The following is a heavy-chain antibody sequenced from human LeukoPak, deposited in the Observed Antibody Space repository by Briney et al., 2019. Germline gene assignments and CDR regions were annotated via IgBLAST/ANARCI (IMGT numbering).Heavy chain of an antibody. J-gene: IGHJ4*02. CDR3: ARTGSVGTSYPYFDY. Sequence: PSETLSLTCTVSGGSFSSYYWSWLRQPPGKGLEWIGYIYYSGSTNYNPSLKSRVNISVDTSKDQFSLKLSSVTAADTAVYYCARTGSVGTSYPYFDYWGQGTLVTVSA. CDR1: GGSFSSYY. D-gene: IGHD2-2*01. V-gene: IGHV4-59*01. CDR2: IYYSGST.